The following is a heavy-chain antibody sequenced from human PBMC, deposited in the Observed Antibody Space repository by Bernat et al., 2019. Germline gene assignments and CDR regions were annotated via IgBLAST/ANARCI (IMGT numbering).Heavy chain of an antibody. Sequence: QVQLQQWGAGLLKPSETLSLTCAVYGGSFSGYYWSWIRQPPGKGLEWIGEINHSGSTNYNPSLKSRVTISVDTSKNQFSLTLSSVTAADTAVYYCARLSGSDPHAVDYWGQGTLVTVSS. V-gene: IGHV4-34*01. D-gene: IGHD1-26*01. CDR2: INHSGST. J-gene: IGHJ4*02. CDR3: ARLSGSDPHAVDY. CDR1: GGSFSGYY.